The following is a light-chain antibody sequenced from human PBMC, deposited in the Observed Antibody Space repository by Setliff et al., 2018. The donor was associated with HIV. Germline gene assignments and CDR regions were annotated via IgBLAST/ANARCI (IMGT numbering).Light chain of an antibody. J-gene: IGLJ1*01. CDR3: CAYAGDRTFV. CDR1: NSEIGNNNF. CDR2: DVS. V-gene: IGLV2-23*02. Sequence: SALTQPASVSGSPGQSLTISCTGTNSEIGNNNFVSWYQQRPGKAPKLMIYDVSKWPSGVSNRFSGSKSGNTASLTISGLQAEDEGDYYCCAYAGDRTFVFGVGTKVTVL.